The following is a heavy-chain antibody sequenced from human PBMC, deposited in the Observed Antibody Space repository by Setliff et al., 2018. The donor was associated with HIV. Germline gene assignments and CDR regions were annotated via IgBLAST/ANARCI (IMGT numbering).Heavy chain of an antibody. D-gene: IGHD5-18*01. Sequence: SVKVSCKASGVTFSNCSISWVRQAPGQGLEWMGGIIPMYGPAHYAQKFQGRVTITADESTTTAYIELNSLTSEDTALYYCARVGFSSRHTGDFFDSWGQGTLVTVSS. CDR2: IIPMYGPA. CDR3: ARVGFSSRHTGDFFDS. J-gene: IGHJ4*02. CDR1: GVTFSNCS. V-gene: IGHV1-69*13.